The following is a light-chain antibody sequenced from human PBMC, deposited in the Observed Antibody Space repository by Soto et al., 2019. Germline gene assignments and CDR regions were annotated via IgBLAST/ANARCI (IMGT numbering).Light chain of an antibody. J-gene: IGLJ1*01. CDR1: SSDVGGYNY. CDR3: SSYTSSSTYV. CDR2: EVS. Sequence: QSALTQPASVSGSPGQSITISCTGTSSDVGGYNYVSWYQQYPGKAPKLMIYEVSNRPSGVSNRFSGSKSDHTASLTISGLQAEDEADYYCSSYTSSSTYVFGTGTKLTVL. V-gene: IGLV2-14*01.